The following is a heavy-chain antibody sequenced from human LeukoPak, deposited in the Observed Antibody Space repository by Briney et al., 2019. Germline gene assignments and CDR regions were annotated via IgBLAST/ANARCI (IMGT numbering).Heavy chain of an antibody. J-gene: IGHJ5*02. D-gene: IGHD3-10*01. CDR3: ARSVGWFGSWEWFDP. V-gene: IGHV4-59*01. CDR2: IYYSGST. Sequence: SETLSLTCTVSGGSISSYYWSWIRQPPGKGLEWIGYIYYSGSTNYNPSLKSRVTISVDTSKNQFSLKLSSVTAADTAVYYCARSVGWFGSWEWFDPWGQGTLVTVSS. CDR1: GGSISSYY.